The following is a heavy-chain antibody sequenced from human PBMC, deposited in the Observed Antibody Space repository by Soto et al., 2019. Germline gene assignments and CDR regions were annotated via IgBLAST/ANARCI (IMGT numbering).Heavy chain of an antibody. CDR3: AREYTTGLIYYYYYGMDV. CDR2: ISSSGSTI. J-gene: IGHJ6*02. D-gene: IGHD1-1*01. Sequence: GSLRLSSAASGFTLSDYYMSWIRQAPGKGLEWVSYISSSGSTIYYADSVKGRFTISRDNAKNSLYLQMKSLRAEDTAVYYCAREYTTGLIYYYYYGMDVWGQGTTVTVSS. V-gene: IGHV3-11*01. CDR1: GFTLSDYY.